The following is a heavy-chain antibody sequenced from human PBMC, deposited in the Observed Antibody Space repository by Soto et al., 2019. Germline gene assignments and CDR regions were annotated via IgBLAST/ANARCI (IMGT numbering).Heavy chain of an antibody. CDR3: ARDLVDMEDYYYYGMDV. D-gene: IGHD5-12*01. Sequence: SLRLSCAASGFTFSSYAMHWVRQAPGKGLEWVAVISYDGSNKYYADSVKGRFTISRDNSKNTLYLQMNSLRAEDTAVYYCARDLVDMEDYYYYGMDVWGQGTTVTVSS. CDR1: GFTFSSYA. J-gene: IGHJ6*02. CDR2: ISYDGSNK. V-gene: IGHV3-30-3*01.